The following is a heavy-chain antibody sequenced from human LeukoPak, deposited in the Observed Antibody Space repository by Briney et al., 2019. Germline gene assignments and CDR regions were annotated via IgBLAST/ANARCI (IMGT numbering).Heavy chain of an antibody. V-gene: IGHV3-72*01. CDR1: GFTFSDHY. J-gene: IGHJ4*02. CDR2: TRNKANSYTT. Sequence: GGSLRLSCAASGFTFSDHYMDWVRQAPGKGLEWVGRTRNKANSYTTEYAASVKGRVTIPRDDSTNSLYLQMNSLKTEDTAVYYCPRAGGFEWIDYWGQGTLVTVSS. CDR3: PRAGGFEWIDY. D-gene: IGHD3-10*01.